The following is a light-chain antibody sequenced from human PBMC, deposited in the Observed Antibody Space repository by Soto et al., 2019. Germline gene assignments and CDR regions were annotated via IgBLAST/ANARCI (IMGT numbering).Light chain of an antibody. CDR2: EVS. CDR1: SSDVGGYNF. CDR3: SSYAGSNIVV. J-gene: IGLJ2*01. Sequence: QSALTQPPSASGSPGQSVTISCTGTSSDVGGYNFVSWYQQHPGKAPKLMIYEVSERPSGVPDRFSGSNSGNTASLTVSGLQAEDEDDYYCSSYAGSNIVVFGGGTKLTVL. V-gene: IGLV2-8*01.